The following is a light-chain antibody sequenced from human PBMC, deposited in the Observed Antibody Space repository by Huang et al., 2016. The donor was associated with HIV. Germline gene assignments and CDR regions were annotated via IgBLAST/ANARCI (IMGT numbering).Light chain of an antibody. CDR3: QQYYSLPQT. CDR1: QSVYASSTSKVY. V-gene: IGKV4-1*01. J-gene: IGKJ1*01. CDR2: WSS. Sequence: DIIMSQSPEYLTVSLGEGATLNCRSSQSVYASSTSKVYMAWFKQKQGQPPKLLLCWSSSREVGVPDRFSGSGSGTHFTLTIANLQPEDAAIYYCQQYYSLPQTFGQGTRV.